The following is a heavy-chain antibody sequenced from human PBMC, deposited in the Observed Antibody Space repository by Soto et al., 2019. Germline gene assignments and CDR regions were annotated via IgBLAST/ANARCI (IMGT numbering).Heavy chain of an antibody. V-gene: IGHV4-59*01. CDR3: ARHKGYCISTSCYAPYYYYGMDV. D-gene: IGHD2-2*01. CDR2: IYFTGST. J-gene: IGHJ6*02. CDR1: GGSISSYY. Sequence: PSETLSLTCTVSGGSISSYYWSWIRQPPGKGLEWIGYIYFTGSTNYNPSLKSRVTISVDTSKNQFSLKLSSVTAADTAVYYCARHKGYCISTSCYAPYYYYGMDVWGQGTTVTVSS.